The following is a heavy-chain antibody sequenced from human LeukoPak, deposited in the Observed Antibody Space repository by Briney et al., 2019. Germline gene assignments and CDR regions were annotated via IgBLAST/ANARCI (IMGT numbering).Heavy chain of an antibody. CDR1: GYTFTDYY. D-gene: IGHD1-26*01. CDR2: INPITGRT. J-gene: IGHJ4*02. CDR3: ARPSGVGATLYYFDQ. Sequence: GASVKVSCKASGYTFTDYYMHWVRQAPGQGFEWMGMINPITGRTSYAQEFQGRVTMTRDTSTSTFYMALSSLRSEDTAVYYCARPSGVGATLYYFDQWGQGTLVTVSS. V-gene: IGHV1-46*01.